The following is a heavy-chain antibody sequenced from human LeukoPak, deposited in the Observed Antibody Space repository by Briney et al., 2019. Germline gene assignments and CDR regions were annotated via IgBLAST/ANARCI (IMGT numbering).Heavy chain of an antibody. J-gene: IGHJ6*02. CDR3: ARAADCTNGVCYTGPPYYYYGMDV. CDR2: ISSSGSTI. D-gene: IGHD2-8*01. V-gene: IGHV3-11*01. Sequence: SLRLSCAASGFTFSDYYMSWIRQAPGPGVKAFSYISSSGSTIYYADSVKARFTISRDNAKNSLYLQMNSLRAEDTAVYYCARAADCTNGVCYTGPPYYYYGMDVWGQGTTVTVSS. CDR1: GFTFSDYY.